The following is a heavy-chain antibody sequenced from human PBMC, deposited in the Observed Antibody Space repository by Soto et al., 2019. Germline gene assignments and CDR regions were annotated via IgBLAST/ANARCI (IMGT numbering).Heavy chain of an antibody. CDR1: GGSISSGGYY. CDR2: IYYSGST. CDR3: ARDLNLSYYFDY. V-gene: IGHV4-31*03. J-gene: IGHJ4*02. Sequence: QVQLQESGPGLVKPSQTLSLTCTVSGGSISSGGYYWSWIRQHPGKGLEWIGYIYYSGSTFYNPSLKSRVTISVDTSKHQFSLKLSSVTAADTAVYYCARDLNLSYYFDYWGQGTLVTVSS.